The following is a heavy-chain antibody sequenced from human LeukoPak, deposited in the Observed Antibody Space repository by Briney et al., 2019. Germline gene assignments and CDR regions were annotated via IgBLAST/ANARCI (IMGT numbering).Heavy chain of an antibody. CDR3: AKDPYYDSSGYHRFDY. CDR1: GFTFSSYG. CDR2: ISYDGSNK. V-gene: IGHV3-30*18. Sequence: PGGSLRLSCAASGFTFSSYGMHWVRQAPGKGLEWVAVISYDGSNKYYADSVKGRFTISRDNSKNTLYLQMNSLRAEDTAVYYCAKDPYYDSSGYHRFDYWGQGTLVTVSS. D-gene: IGHD3-22*01. J-gene: IGHJ4*02.